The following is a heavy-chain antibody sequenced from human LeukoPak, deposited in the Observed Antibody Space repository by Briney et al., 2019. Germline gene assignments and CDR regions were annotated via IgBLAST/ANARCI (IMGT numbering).Heavy chain of an antibody. CDR2: IVVGSGNT. V-gene: IGHV1-58*01. CDR1: GFTFTSSA. J-gene: IGHJ3*02. CDR3: AADEYGDVVGNDAFDI. Sequence: SVTVSCKASGFTFTSSAVQWVRQARGQRLEWIGWIVVGSGNTNYAQKFQERVTITRDMSTSTAYMELSSLRSEDTAVYCCAADEYGDVVGNDAFDIWGRGKMVTVSS. D-gene: IGHD4-17*01.